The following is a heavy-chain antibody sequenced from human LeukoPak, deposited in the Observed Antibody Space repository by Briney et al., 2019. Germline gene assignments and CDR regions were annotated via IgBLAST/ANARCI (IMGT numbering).Heavy chain of an antibody. Sequence: GGSLRLSCAASGFTFSSYGMHWVRQAPGKGLEWVAVISYDGSNKYYADSMKGRFTISRDNSKNALYLQMNSLRAEDTAVYYCAKGGYDSSGYYAGLFDYWGQGTLVTVSS. J-gene: IGHJ4*02. D-gene: IGHD3-22*01. CDR1: GFTFSSYG. CDR2: ISYDGSNK. V-gene: IGHV3-30*18. CDR3: AKGGYDSSGYYAGLFDY.